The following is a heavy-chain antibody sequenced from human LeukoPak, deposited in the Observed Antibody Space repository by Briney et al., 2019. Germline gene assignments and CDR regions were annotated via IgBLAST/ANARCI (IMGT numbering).Heavy chain of an antibody. V-gene: IGHV3-7*01. Sequence: GGSLRLSCAASGFTFSNYWMSWVRQAPGKGLEWVAKIKQDESEIYYVDSVKGRFTISRDNAKNSLYLQMNSLRAEDMAVYYCASGWGPMVVSYWGQGTLVTVSS. J-gene: IGHJ4*02. CDR2: IKQDESEI. CDR3: ASGWGPMVVSY. CDR1: GFTFSNYW. D-gene: IGHD2-8*02.